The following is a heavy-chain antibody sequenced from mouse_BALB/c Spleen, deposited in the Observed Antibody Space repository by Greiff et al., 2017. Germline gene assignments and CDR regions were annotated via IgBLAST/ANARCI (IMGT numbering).Heavy chain of an antibody. D-gene: IGHD2-2*01. Sequence: EVKLMESGAELVKPGALVKLSCTASGFYIKDTYMHWVKQSPEQGLEWIGRIDPANGNTKYDTMFQGKATISAATSSTTTYLQRSSLTSEDTAVYYCSRNGYDGAAMDYWGQGTSVTVSS. V-gene: IGHV14-3*02. CDR3: SRNGYDGAAMDY. CDR1: GFYIKDTY. CDR2: IDPANGNT. J-gene: IGHJ4*01.